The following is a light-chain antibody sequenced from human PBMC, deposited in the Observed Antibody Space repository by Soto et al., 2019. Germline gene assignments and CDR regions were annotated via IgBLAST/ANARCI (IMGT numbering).Light chain of an antibody. Sequence: EIVLTQSPGTLSLSPGERATPSCRASQSVSNTFLAWYQQKPGQAPRLLIYGASSRATGIPDRFSGSGSGTDFTLTISRLEPEDFAVYYCQQYGRSLVFGPGTKVDIK. CDR2: GAS. CDR1: QSVSNTF. V-gene: IGKV3-20*01. J-gene: IGKJ3*01. CDR3: QQYGRSLV.